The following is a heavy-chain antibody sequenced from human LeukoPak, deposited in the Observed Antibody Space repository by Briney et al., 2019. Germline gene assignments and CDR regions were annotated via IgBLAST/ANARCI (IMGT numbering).Heavy chain of an antibody. D-gene: IGHD3-16*01. CDR2: ISGSGSST. CDR1: GFTFSSYA. J-gene: IGHJ4*02. V-gene: IGHV3-23*01. CDR3: AKEIPSPWGSLAGGSYFDY. Sequence: QSGGSLRLSCAASGFTFSSYAMSWVRQAPGKGLEWVSAISGSGSSTYYADSVRGRFTISRDNSKNTLYLQMNSLTAEDAAVYYCAKEIPSPWGSLAGGSYFDYWGQGTLVTVSS.